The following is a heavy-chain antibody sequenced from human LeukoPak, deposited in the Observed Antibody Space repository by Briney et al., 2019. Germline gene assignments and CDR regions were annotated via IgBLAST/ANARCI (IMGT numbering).Heavy chain of an antibody. Sequence: GESLKISCKGLGYSFSSYSIGWVRQMPGKGLEWMGIIYPDVSDTRYSPSFQGQVTISADRSFSTAYLRWSGLKASDTAMYYCARQYYDFWSGYPRQTYYFDYWGQGTLVTVSS. CDR2: IYPDVSDT. CDR3: ARQYYDFWSGYPRQTYYFDY. CDR1: GYSFSSYS. J-gene: IGHJ4*02. D-gene: IGHD3-3*01. V-gene: IGHV5-51*01.